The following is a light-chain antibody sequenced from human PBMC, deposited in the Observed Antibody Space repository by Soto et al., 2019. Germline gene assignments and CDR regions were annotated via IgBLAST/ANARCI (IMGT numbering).Light chain of an antibody. CDR1: QDINTY. Sequence: EIVLTQSPATLSLPPGERATLSCRASQDINTYLAWYQQKPGQAPRLLIYDASNRAKGIPARFSGSGPGTGFTLTISSLEPEDFAVYYCQQRSNWPITFGQGTRLEI. V-gene: IGKV3D-11*01. J-gene: IGKJ5*01. CDR3: QQRSNWPIT. CDR2: DAS.